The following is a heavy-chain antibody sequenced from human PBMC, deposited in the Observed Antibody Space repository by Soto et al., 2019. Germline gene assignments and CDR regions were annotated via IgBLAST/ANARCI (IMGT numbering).Heavy chain of an antibody. V-gene: IGHV3-33*03. CDR1: GFSFSSYG. D-gene: IGHD1-26*01. CDR3: ARAQYTGSYFDACDV. J-gene: IGHJ3*01. CDR2: IWHDGSNK. Sequence: PGGSLRLSCVASGFSFSSYGMHWVRQAPGKGLDWVAVIWHDGSNKYYAESGKGRFTISSDNSKNTLYVQMNSLTVEDTAVYYCARAQYTGSYFDACDVWGQGTMVTVSS.